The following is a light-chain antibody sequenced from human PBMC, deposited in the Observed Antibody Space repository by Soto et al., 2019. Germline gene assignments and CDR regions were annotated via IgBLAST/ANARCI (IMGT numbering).Light chain of an antibody. CDR1: GSNIGAGYD. V-gene: IGLV1-40*01. CDR3: QSYDSSLKVV. Sequence: QSVLTQPPSVSGAPGQRVSISCTGSGSNIGAGYDVHWYQQLPGTAPKLLIYDNNNRPSGVPDRFSGSKSGTSASLAITGLQAEDEADYYCQSYDSSLKVVFGGGTKLTVL. J-gene: IGLJ2*01. CDR2: DNN.